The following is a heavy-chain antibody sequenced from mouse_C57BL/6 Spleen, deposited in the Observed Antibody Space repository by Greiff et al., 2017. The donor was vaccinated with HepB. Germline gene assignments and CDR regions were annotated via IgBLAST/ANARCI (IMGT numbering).Heavy chain of an antibody. CDR3: ARMVTTGLDY. CDR1: GFTFSSYG. V-gene: IGHV5-6*01. J-gene: IGHJ2*01. Sequence: EVQWVESGGDLVKPGGSLKLSCAASGFTFSSYGMSWVRQTPDKRLEWVATISSGGSYTYYPDSVKGRFTISRDNAKNTLYLQMSSLKSEDTAMYYCARMVTTGLDYWGQGTTLTVSS. CDR2: ISSGGSYT. D-gene: IGHD2-1*01.